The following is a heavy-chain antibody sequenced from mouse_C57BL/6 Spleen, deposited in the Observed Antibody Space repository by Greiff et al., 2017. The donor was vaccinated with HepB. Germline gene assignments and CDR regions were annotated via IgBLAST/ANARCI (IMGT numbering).Heavy chain of an antibody. CDR3: AKQMITTRYDAMDY. J-gene: IGHJ4*01. CDR1: GFSLTSYG. Sequence: VQVVESGPGLVAPSQSLSITCTVSGFSLTSYGVSWVRQPPGKGLEWLGVIWGDGSTNYHSALISRLSISKDNSKSQVFLKLNSLQTDDTATYYCAKQMITTRYDAMDYWGQGTSVTVSS. CDR2: IWGDGST. V-gene: IGHV2-3*01. D-gene: IGHD2-4*01.